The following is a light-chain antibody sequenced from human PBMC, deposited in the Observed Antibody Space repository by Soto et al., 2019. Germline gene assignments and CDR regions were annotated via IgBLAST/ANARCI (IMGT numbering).Light chain of an antibody. Sequence: PSSLSASVGDRVTITCRASQSISSYLNWYQQKPGKAPKLLIYAASSLQSGVPSRFSGSGSGTDFILTISSLQPEDFATYYCQQSYSTPIIFGQGTRLEIK. CDR2: AAS. CDR3: QQSYSTPII. V-gene: IGKV1-39*01. CDR1: QSISSY. J-gene: IGKJ5*01.